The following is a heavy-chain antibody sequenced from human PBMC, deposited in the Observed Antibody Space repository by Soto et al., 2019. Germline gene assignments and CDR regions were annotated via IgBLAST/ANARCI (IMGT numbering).Heavy chain of an antibody. CDR2: ISYDGSNK. J-gene: IGHJ6*02. D-gene: IGHD6-19*01. V-gene: IGHV3-30*18. CDR3: AKDRGGSGWTPSYYYGMDV. CDR1: GFTFSSYG. Sequence: PGGSLRLSCAASGFTFSSYGMHCVRQAPGKGLEWVAVISYDGSNKYYADSVKGRFTISRDNCKNTLYLQMNSLRAEDTAVYYCAKDRGGSGWTPSYYYGMDVWGQGTTVTVSS.